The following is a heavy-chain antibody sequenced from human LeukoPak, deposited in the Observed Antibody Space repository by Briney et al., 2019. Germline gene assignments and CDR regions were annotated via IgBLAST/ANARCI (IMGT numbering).Heavy chain of an antibody. Sequence: SGTLSLTCTVSGGSISVTNWWSWVRQPPGKGPEWIGDIYHTGSTNYNPSLRGRVTLSIEKSKNQFSLKVTSMTAADTAMYYCARTYCSGGSCYPGNWFDPWGQGTLVTVSS. D-gene: IGHD2-15*01. V-gene: IGHV4-4*02. CDR3: ARTYCSGGSCYPGNWFDP. CDR1: GGSISVTNW. J-gene: IGHJ5*02. CDR2: IYHTGST.